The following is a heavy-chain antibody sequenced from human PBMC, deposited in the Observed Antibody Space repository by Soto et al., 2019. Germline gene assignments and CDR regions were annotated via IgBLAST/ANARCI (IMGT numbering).Heavy chain of an antibody. D-gene: IGHD3-22*01. CDR1: GFTFSSYW. CDR2: ISGDGSST. V-gene: IGHV3-74*01. J-gene: IGHJ4*02. Sequence: EVQLVESGGGLVQPGGSLRLSCAASGFTFSSYWMHWVRQAPGKGLGWVSRISGDGSSTTYADSVKGRFIISRDNAKNTLYLQMNSLRVEDTAVYYWTRPRYDGSGTPFDHWGQGTLVTVAS. CDR3: TRPRYDGSGTPFDH.